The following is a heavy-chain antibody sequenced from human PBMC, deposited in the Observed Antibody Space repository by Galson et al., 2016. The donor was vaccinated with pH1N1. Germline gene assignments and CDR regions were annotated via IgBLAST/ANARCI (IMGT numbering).Heavy chain of an antibody. Sequence: SLRLSCAASGFRFDDYAMHWVRQAPGKGLEWVSGINWKSNNIVYADSVKGRFSISRDNAKRSLFLEMNSLRVEDTAVYYCVKDFKGYFYYMDVWGKGTTVTVSS. CDR2: INWKSNNI. V-gene: IGHV3-9*01. J-gene: IGHJ6*03. CDR1: GFRFDDYA. CDR3: VKDFKGYFYYMDV.